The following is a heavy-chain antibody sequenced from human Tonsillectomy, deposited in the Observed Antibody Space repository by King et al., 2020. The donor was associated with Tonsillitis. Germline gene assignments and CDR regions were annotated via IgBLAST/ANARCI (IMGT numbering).Heavy chain of an antibody. CDR2: IYPGDSNT. Sequence: QLVQSGAEVKKPGESLKISCKGSGYSFTSYWIVWVRQMPGKGLEWMGIIYPGDSNTRYSPSFQGQVTISADKSISTAYLQWSSLKASDTAMYFCARNRAPPTGYMDVWGKGTTVTVSS. CDR1: GYSFTSYW. CDR3: ARNRAPPTGYMDV. D-gene: IGHD1-14*01. V-gene: IGHV5-51*01. J-gene: IGHJ6*03.